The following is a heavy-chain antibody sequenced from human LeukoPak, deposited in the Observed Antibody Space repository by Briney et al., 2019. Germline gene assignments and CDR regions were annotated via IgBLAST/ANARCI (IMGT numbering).Heavy chain of an antibody. Sequence: GGSLRLSCAVSGFSVRTNFMSWVRQAPGKGLEWVSVIYTGGGTDHADSVKGRFTISRDNSKNTLSLQMNSLRADDTAIYYCTRSGYRHPYHFESWGQGTLVIVSS. CDR3: TRSGYRHPYHFES. V-gene: IGHV3-53*01. CDR2: IYTGGGT. J-gene: IGHJ4*02. D-gene: IGHD3-22*01. CDR1: GFSVRTNF.